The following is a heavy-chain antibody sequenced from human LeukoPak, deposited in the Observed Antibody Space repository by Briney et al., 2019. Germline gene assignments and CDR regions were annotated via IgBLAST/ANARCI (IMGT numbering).Heavy chain of an antibody. CDR2: IIPIFGTA. CDR1: GGTFSSYA. CDR3: ARVDDYDEGTPSGY. V-gene: IGHV1-69*05. J-gene: IGHJ4*02. D-gene: IGHD4-17*01. Sequence: SVKVSCKASGGTFSSYAISWVRQAPGQGLEWMGGIIPIFGTANYAQKFQGRVTITTDESTSTAYMELSSLRSEDTAVYYCARVDDYDEGTPSGYWGQGTLVTVSS.